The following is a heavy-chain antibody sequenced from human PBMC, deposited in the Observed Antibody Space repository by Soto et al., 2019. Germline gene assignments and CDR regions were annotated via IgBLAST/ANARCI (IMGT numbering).Heavy chain of an antibody. D-gene: IGHD2-21*01. J-gene: IGHJ4*02. CDR2: INAGNGYT. CDR3: ASQYCGVYCSADY. Sequence: QVQLEQSGAEVRRSGASVKVSCKASGYTFTTLSMHWVRQAPGQRLEWMGYINAGNGYTKYSQNFQGRVTITRDTLASTAYMELSSLRSADTAVYYCASQYCGVYCSADYWGQGTLVTVSS. CDR1: GYTFTTLS. V-gene: IGHV1-3*01.